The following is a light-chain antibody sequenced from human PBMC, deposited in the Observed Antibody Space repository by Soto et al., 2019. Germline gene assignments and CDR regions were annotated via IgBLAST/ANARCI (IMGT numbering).Light chain of an antibody. J-gene: IGKJ4*01. CDR3: QQYNSYSL. CDR2: DVS. V-gene: IGKV1-5*01. CDR1: QSISSW. Sequence: DIQMTQSPSTLSASVGDRVTITCRASQSISSWLAWYQQKPGKAPNLLIYDVSSLASGVSSRFSGSGSGTEFTLTISSLQPDDFATYYCQQYNSYSLFGGGTKVDI.